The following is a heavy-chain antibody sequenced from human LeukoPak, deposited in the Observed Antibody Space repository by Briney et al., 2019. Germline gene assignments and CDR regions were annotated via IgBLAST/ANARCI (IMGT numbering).Heavy chain of an antibody. CDR2: ISSSSSYI. D-gene: IGHD3-10*01. CDR3: ARVPGSGSYYYYYYMDV. J-gene: IGHJ6*03. CDR1: GFTFSSYS. V-gene: IGHV3-21*01. Sequence: GGSLRLSCAASGFTFSSYSVNWVRQAPGKGLEWVSSISSSSSYIYYADSVKGRFTISRDNAKNSLYLQMNSLRAEDTAVYYCARVPGSGSYYYYYYMDVWGKGTTVTVSS.